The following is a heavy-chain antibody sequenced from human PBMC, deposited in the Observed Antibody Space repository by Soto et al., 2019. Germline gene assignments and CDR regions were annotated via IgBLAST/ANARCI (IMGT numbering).Heavy chain of an antibody. V-gene: IGHV3-21*01. CDR1: GFTFSSYS. CDR3: ARGAYCGGDCYSWEIDY. D-gene: IGHD2-21*02. J-gene: IGHJ4*02. Sequence: SCAASGFTFSSYSMNWVRQAPGKGLEWVSSISSSSSYIYYADSVKGRFTISRDNAKNSLYLQMNSLRAEDTAVYYCARGAYCGGDCYSWEIDYWGQGTLVTVSS. CDR2: ISSSSSYI.